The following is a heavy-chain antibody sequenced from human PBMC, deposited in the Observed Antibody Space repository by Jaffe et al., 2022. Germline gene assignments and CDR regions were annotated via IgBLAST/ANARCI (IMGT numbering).Heavy chain of an antibody. D-gene: IGHD2-15*01. V-gene: IGHV1-46*03. CDR1: GYTFTSYY. J-gene: IGHJ5*02. CDR3: ARAEVSLAATIEWFDP. Sequence: QVQLVQSGAEVKKPGASVKVSCKASGYTFTSYYMHWVRQAPGQGLEWMGIINPSGGSTSYAQKFQGRVTMTRDTSTSTVYMELSSLRSEDTAVYYCARAEVSLAATIEWFDPWGQGTLVTVSS. CDR2: INPSGGST.